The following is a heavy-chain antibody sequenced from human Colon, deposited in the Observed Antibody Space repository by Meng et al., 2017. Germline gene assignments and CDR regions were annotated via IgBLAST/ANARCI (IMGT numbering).Heavy chain of an antibody. CDR1: GFTFSSYS. CDR3: ARGRVVVVASPSDY. V-gene: IGHV3-21*01. D-gene: IGHD2-15*01. Sequence: ELQLVESGGGLVKPGGSLRLSCAASGFTFSSYSMTWVRQAPGKGLEWVSSISSSSSYADSVKGRFTISRDNAKNSLYLQMNSLRAEDTAVYYCARGRVVVVASPSDYWGQGTLVTVSS. J-gene: IGHJ4*02. CDR2: ISSSSS.